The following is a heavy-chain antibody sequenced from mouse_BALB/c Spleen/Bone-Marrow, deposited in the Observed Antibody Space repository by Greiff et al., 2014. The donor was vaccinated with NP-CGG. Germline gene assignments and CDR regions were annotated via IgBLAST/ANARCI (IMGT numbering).Heavy chain of an antibody. CDR2: ILPGSGNI. Sequence: QVQRKESGAELMKPGASVKISCKATGYTFSSYWIGWVKQRPGHGLEWIGEILPGSGNIYFNEKLKGRVTFTADTASTTAYMQISSPTSEDSAVYYGARGDGDFAMDYWGQGTSVTVSS. CDR1: GYTFSSYW. D-gene: IGHD3-3*01. V-gene: IGHV1-9*01. J-gene: IGHJ4*01. CDR3: ARGDGDFAMDY.